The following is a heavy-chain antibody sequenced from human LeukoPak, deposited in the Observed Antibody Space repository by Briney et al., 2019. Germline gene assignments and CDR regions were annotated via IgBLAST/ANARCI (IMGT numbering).Heavy chain of an antibody. CDR2: IYHSGST. Sequence: SETLSLTCAVSGGSISSSNWWSWVRQPPGKGLEWIGEIYHSGSTNYNPSLKSRVTISLDTSKNQFSLKLSSVTAADTAVYYCARDASPDSSGYYFPYYYYYYMDVWGKGTTVTVSS. V-gene: IGHV4-4*02. D-gene: IGHD3-22*01. CDR3: ARDASPDSSGYYFPYYYYYYMDV. J-gene: IGHJ6*03. CDR1: GGSISSSNW.